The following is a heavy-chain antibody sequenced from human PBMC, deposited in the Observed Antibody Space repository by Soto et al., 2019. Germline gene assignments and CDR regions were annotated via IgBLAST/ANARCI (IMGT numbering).Heavy chain of an antibody. CDR1: GFTFTDYA. D-gene: IGHD3-22*01. J-gene: IGHJ4*02. CDR2: ISGRDGST. CDR3: AKAVYDSRSYNLVHDY. V-gene: IGHV3-23*01. Sequence: EVQLLESGGGLVQPGGSLRLSCAASGFTFTDYAMSWVRQAPGKGLEWVSGISGRDGSTSYADSVRGRFTISRDNSKNTVYLQMNSLRADDTAVYYCAKAVYDSRSYNLVHDYWGQGTLVIVSS.